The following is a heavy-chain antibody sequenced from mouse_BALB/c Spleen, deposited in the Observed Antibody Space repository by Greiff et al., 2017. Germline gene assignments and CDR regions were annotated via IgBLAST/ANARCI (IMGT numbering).Heavy chain of an antibody. V-gene: IGHV5-6-5*01. CDR3: ARGITTVVDY. D-gene: IGHD1-1*01. Sequence: EVQLVESGGGLVKPGGSLKLSCAASGFTFSSYAMSWVRQTPEKRLEWVASISSGGSTYYPDSVKGRFTISRDNARNILYLQMSSLRSEDTAMYYCARGITTVVDYWGQGTTLTVSS. J-gene: IGHJ2*01. CDR1: GFTFSSYA. CDR2: ISSGGST.